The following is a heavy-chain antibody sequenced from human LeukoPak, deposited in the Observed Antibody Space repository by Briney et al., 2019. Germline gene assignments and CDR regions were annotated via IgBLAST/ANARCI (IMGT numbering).Heavy chain of an antibody. J-gene: IGHJ6*03. V-gene: IGHV4-59*01. CDR1: GGSISSYY. CDR3: ARDSYYYYMDV. Sequence: SETLSLTCTVSGGSISSYYWSWIRQPPGKGLEWIGYIYYSGSTNYNPSLKSRVTISVDTSKNQFSLKLSSVTAADTAVYYCARDSYYYYMDVWGKGTTVTVSS. CDR2: IYYSGST.